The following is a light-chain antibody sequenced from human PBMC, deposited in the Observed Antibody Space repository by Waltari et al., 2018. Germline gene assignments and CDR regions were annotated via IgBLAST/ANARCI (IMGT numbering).Light chain of an antibody. CDR2: GNS. J-gene: IGLJ2*01. V-gene: IGLV1-40*01. CDR3: QSYDSSLSGVV. Sequence: QSVLTQPPSVSGAPGQRVTISCTGTRSNIGAGSDLHWYQQLPGTAPKLLIYGNSNRPSGVPDRFSGSKSGTSASLAITGLQAEDEADYYCQSYDSSLSGVVFGGGTKLTVL. CDR1: RSNIGAGSD.